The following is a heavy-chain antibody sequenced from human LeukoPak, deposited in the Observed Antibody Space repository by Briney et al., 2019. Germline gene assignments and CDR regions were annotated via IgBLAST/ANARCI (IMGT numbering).Heavy chain of an antibody. CDR2: ICTNGTT. CDR3: ETAGS. J-gene: IGHJ5*02. V-gene: IGHV4-4*09. Sequence: SETLSLTCTVSGGSLSSYYRSWVRRPPGKGLEWIGYICTNGTTNYNPSLKSRVTLLVDTSKNQFSLHLNSMTAADTAVYYCETAGSWGQGTLVTVSS. CDR1: GGSLSSYY. D-gene: IGHD3-9*01.